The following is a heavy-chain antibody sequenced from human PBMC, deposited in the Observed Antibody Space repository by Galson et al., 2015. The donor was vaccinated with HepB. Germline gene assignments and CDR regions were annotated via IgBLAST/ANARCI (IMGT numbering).Heavy chain of an antibody. CDR3: ARRMRGPYSSGYYYVQDY. J-gene: IGHJ4*02. V-gene: IGHV1-46*01. CDR2: INPSGGST. D-gene: IGHD3-22*01. Sequence: SVKVSCKASGYTFTSYYMHWVRQAPGQGLEWMGIINPSGGSTSYAQKFQGRVTMTRDTSTSTVYMELSSLRSEDTAVYYCARRMRGPYSSGYYYVQDYWGQGTLVTVSS. CDR1: GYTFTSYY.